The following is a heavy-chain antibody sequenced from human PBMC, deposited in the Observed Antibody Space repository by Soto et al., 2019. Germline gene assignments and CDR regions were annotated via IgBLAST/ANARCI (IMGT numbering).Heavy chain of an antibody. J-gene: IGHJ4*02. D-gene: IGHD3-9*01. CDR2: ISSGSKTI. Sequence: GGSLRLSCAASGFTFSGYSVNWVRQAPGKGLEWVSYISSGSKTIYYAESVKGRFTVSRDNARNSQYLQMNSLRDEDTAVYYCAREDILGVRSFDYWGQGTLVTAPQ. CDR3: AREDILGVRSFDY. CDR1: GFTFSGYS. V-gene: IGHV3-48*02.